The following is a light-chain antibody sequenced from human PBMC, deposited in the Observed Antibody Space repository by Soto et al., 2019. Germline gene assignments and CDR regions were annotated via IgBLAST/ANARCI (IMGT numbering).Light chain of an antibody. Sequence: DIQMTQSPSALSASVGDRVTITCRASQSVSNWLAWYRQKPGEAPKLLIYEGSTLERGVPSRFSGSGSGTKFPPPISTLQHVDFATFYCQQYDTYSRTFGQGPKVEVK. CDR1: QSVSNW. J-gene: IGKJ4*01. V-gene: IGKV1-5*03. CDR3: QQYDTYSRT. CDR2: EGS.